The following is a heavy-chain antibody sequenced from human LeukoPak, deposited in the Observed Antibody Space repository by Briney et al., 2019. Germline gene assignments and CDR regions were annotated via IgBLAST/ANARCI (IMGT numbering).Heavy chain of an antibody. CDR2: INPSGGST. CDR3: ARGIGRDYYDSSGYLDY. Sequence: GASVKVSCKASGYTFTSYYMHWVRQAPGQGLEWMGIINPSGGSTSYAQKFQGRVTMTRDTSTSTVYMELSSLRSEDTAVYYCARGIGRDYYDSSGYLDYWGQETLVTVTS. J-gene: IGHJ4*02. D-gene: IGHD3-22*01. V-gene: IGHV1-46*01. CDR1: GYTFTSYY.